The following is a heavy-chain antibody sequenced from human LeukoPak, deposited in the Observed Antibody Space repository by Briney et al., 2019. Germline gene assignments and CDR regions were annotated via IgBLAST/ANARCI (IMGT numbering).Heavy chain of an antibody. Sequence: GESLKISCKGSGYILTSYWIGWVRQMPGKGLEWMGIIYPGDSDTRYSPSFQGQVTISADKSISTAYLQWSSLKASDTAMYYCARLIYCSSTSCLEQNYYYYYYMDVWGKGTTVTVSS. CDR2: IYPGDSDT. V-gene: IGHV5-51*01. J-gene: IGHJ6*03. CDR1: GYILTSYW. D-gene: IGHD2-2*01. CDR3: ARLIYCSSTSCLEQNYYYYYYMDV.